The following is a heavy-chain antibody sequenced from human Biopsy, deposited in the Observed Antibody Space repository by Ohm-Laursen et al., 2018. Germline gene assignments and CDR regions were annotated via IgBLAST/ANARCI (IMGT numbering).Heavy chain of an antibody. CDR3: ARGQALKSFDY. CDR2: IYHSGST. Sequence: GTLSLTCAVSGYSISSGYYWGRIRQPPGKGLEWIGSIYHSGSTYYNPSLKSRVTISVDTSKNQFSLKLSSVTAADTAGYYCARGQALKSFDYWGQGTLVTVYS. CDR1: GYSISSGYY. V-gene: IGHV4-38-2*01. J-gene: IGHJ4*02.